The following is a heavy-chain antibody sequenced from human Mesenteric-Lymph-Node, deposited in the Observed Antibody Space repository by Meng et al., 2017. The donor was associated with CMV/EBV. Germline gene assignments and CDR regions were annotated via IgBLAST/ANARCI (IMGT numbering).Heavy chain of an antibody. CDR3: AKQYLTVTFGMDV. CDR1: GFTFSNYA. Sequence: GGSLRLSCAVSGFTFSNYAMHWVRQAPGKGLEWVAVISSDGSNKYYADSVKGRFTISRDDSKNTLYLQMKSLRSEDTAVYYCAKQYLTVTFGMDVWGQGTTVTVSS. J-gene: IGHJ6*02. CDR2: ISSDGSNK. D-gene: IGHD4-11*01. V-gene: IGHV3-30*04.